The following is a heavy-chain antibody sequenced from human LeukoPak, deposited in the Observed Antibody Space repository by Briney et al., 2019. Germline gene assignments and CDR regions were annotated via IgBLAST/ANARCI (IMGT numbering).Heavy chain of an antibody. D-gene: IGHD1-26*01. V-gene: IGHV4-61*02. CDR3: ARHSSGSYNYYYYYMDV. Sequence: SETLSLTCTVSGGSISSGGYYWSWIRQPAGKGLEWIGRIYTSGSTNYNPSLKSRVTISVDTSKNQFSLKLSSVTAADTAVYYCARHSSGSYNYYYYYMDVWGKGTTVTVSS. CDR2: IYTSGST. CDR1: GGSISSGGYY. J-gene: IGHJ6*03.